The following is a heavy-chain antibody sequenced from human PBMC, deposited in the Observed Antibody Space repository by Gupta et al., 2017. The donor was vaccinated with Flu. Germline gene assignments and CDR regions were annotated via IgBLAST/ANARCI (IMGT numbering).Heavy chain of an antibody. J-gene: IGHJ4*02. Sequence: CRDYAINWVRRAPGQGLEWMGAIIPVFGPTKYAQKYQGRVTITADESTNKAYLELSSLRSEDTAVYYCARKGGGHCSGGTCYSFDYWGQGTLVTVSS. D-gene: IGHD2-15*01. V-gene: IGHV1-69*01. CDR3: ARKGGGHCSGGTCYSFDY. CDR1: CRDYA. CDR2: IIPVFGPT.